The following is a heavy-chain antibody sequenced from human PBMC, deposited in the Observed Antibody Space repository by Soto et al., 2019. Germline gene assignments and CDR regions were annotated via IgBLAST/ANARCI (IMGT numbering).Heavy chain of an antibody. Sequence: QVQLVQSGAEVKKPGASVKVSCKASGYTFTSYGISWVRQAPGQGLEWMGWISAYNGNTNYAQKLQGRVTMTTDTSTSSAYMELRSLRSDDTAVYYCARVADSSSWYGPLVVIPRFPFDYWGQGTLVTVSS. CDR2: ISAYNGNT. J-gene: IGHJ4*02. CDR1: GYTFTSYG. D-gene: IGHD6-13*01. CDR3: ARVADSSSWYGPLVVIPRFPFDY. V-gene: IGHV1-18*01.